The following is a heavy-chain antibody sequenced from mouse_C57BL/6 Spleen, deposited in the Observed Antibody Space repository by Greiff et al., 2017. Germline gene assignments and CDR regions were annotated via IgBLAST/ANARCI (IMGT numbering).Heavy chain of an antibody. CDR2: SRNKANDYTT. J-gene: IGHJ3*01. D-gene: IGHD2-3*01. CDR3: ARDAYDGYPFAY. V-gene: IGHV7-1*01. CDR1: GFTFSDFY. Sequence: EVHLVESGGGLVQSGRSLRLSCATSGFTFSDFYMEWVRQAPGKGLEWIAASRNKANDYTTEYSASVKGRFIVSRDTSQSILYLQMNALRAEDTAIYYCARDAYDGYPFAYWGQGTLVTVSA.